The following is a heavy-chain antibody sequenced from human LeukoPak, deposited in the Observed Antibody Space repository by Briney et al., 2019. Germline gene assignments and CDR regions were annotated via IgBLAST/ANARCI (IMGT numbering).Heavy chain of an antibody. Sequence: GGSLRLSCAASGFTFSSYGMHWVRQAPGRGLEWVAFIRYDGSNKYYADSVKGRFTISRDNSKNTLYLQMNSLRAEDTAVYYCARDTLGSSSWYVGGFDPWGQGTLVTVSS. J-gene: IGHJ5*02. CDR2: IRYDGSNK. CDR1: GFTFSSYG. D-gene: IGHD6-13*01. V-gene: IGHV3-30*02. CDR3: ARDTLGSSSWYVGGFDP.